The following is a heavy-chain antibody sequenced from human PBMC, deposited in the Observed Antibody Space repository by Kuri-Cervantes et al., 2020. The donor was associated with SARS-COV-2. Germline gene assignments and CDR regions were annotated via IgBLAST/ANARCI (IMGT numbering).Heavy chain of an antibody. J-gene: IGHJ3*02. CDR1: GGTFSSYA. CDR3: ARDPPATVTEHYAFDI. CDR2: IIPIFGTA. D-gene: IGHD4-17*01. Sequence: SVKVSCKASGGTFSSYAISWVRQAPGQGLEWMGGIIPIFGTANYAQKFQGRVTITADESTSTAYMELSSLRSEDTAVHYCARDPPATVTEHYAFDIWGQGTMVTVSS. V-gene: IGHV1-69*13.